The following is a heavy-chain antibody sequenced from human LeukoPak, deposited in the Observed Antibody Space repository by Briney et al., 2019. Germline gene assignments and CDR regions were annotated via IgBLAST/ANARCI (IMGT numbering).Heavy chain of an antibody. CDR1: GSGYSISGGYY. V-gene: IGHV4-38-2*02. D-gene: IGHD3-22*01. CDR2: IYHSGST. CDR3: AGQFDSSGSYFY. J-gene: IGHJ4*02. Sequence: SETLSLTCTVSGSGYSISGGYYWGWIRQPPGKGLEWIGSIYHSGSTYYNPSLKSRATISVDTSKNQFSLKLKSVTAADTAVYYCAGQFDSSGSYFYWGQGTLVTASS.